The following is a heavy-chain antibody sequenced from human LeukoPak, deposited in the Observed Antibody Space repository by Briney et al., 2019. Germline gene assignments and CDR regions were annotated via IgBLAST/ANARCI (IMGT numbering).Heavy chain of an antibody. D-gene: IGHD6-6*01. J-gene: IGHJ6*02. CDR3: ATSSKTIAARPRNYYGMDV. CDR1: GFTFSSYS. CDR2: ISSSSSYI. Sequence: GGSLRLSCAASGFTFSSYSMNWVRQAPGKGLEWVSSISSSSSYIYYADSVKGRFTISRDNAKNSLYLQMNSLRAEDTAVYYCATSSKTIAARPRNYYGMDVWGQGTTVTVSS. V-gene: IGHV3-21*01.